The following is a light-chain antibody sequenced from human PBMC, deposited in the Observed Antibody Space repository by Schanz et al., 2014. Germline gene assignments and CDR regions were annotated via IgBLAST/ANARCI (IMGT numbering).Light chain of an antibody. CDR1: SSDVGSYNL. Sequence: QSALTQPASVSGSPGQSITISCTGTSSDVGSYNLVSWYQQHPGKAPKLMIYEGSKRPSGVSNRFSGSKSGTSASLAISRLQSEDEADYYCAAWDDSLDAYVFGSGTKLTVL. CDR3: AAWDDSLDAYV. CDR2: EGS. V-gene: IGLV2-14*02. J-gene: IGLJ1*01.